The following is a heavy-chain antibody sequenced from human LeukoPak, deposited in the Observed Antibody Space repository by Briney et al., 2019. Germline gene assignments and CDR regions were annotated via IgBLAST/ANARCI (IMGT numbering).Heavy chain of an antibody. CDR3: ARQGELLPTLFDY. V-gene: IGHV4-59*08. J-gene: IGHJ4*02. Sequence: SETLSLTCTVSGGSISSHYWSWIRQPPGKGLEWIGYIYYSGSTNYNPSLKSRVTISVDTSKNQFPLKLSSVTAADTAVYYCARQGELLPTLFDYWGQGTLVTVSS. D-gene: IGHD2-15*01. CDR2: IYYSGST. CDR1: GGSISSHY.